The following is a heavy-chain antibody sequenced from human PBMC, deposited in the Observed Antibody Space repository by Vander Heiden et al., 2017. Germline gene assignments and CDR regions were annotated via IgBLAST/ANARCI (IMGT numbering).Heavy chain of an antibody. Sequence: SCAASGFTFDDYAIHCVRQATETGLDWGSGISWNSGNIGYADSVKGRFTISRDNAKNSPYLQMNSLRAEDTALYYCAKDRRGLTGYYGDAFDIWGQGTMVTVSS. CDR3: AKDRRGLTGYYGDAFDI. J-gene: IGHJ3*02. CDR2: ISWNSGNI. D-gene: IGHD3-9*01. CDR1: GFTFDDYA. V-gene: IGHV3-9*01.